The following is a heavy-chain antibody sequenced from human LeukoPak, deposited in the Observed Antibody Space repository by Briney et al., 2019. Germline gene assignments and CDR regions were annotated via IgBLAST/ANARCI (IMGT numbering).Heavy chain of an antibody. V-gene: IGHV4-59*01. CDR3: TRGAGWLIDY. CDR2: FHNSGTS. J-gene: IGHJ4*02. CDR1: GASITRYY. Sequence: PSETLSLTCSVSGASITRYYWTWIRQPVGKGLEWIGYFHNSGTSTYNPSLKSRVTISADTSKNQFSLKLNSLTTADTAVYYCTRGAGWLIDYWGQGILVTVSS. D-gene: IGHD3-16*01.